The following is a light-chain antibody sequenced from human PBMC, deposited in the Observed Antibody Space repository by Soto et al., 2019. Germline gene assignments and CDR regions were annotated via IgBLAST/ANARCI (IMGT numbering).Light chain of an antibody. CDR1: SSNIGAGYD. CDR3: QSYDSSLSGFYV. V-gene: IGLV1-40*01. CDR2: GNS. Sequence: QSVLTQPPSVSGAPGQWVTISCTGSSSNIGAGYDVHWYQQLPGTAPKLLIYGNSNRPSGVPDRFSGSKSGTSASLAITGLQAEDEADYYFQSYDSSLSGFYVFGTGTKVTVL. J-gene: IGLJ1*01.